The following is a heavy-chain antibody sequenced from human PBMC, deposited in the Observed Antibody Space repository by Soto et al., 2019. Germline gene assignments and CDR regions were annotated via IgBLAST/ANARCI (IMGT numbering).Heavy chain of an antibody. J-gene: IGHJ4*02. CDR2: ITSDGRST. V-gene: IGHV3-74*01. Sequence: EVQLVESGGGLVKPGVYLRLSYVASGFTVSKYWMHWVSQAPGKGLVWLSRITSDGRSTSYADAVKGRFTISRDNANNTVFLQMNRLRAEETAVYYIVKRGGFDLWGKGTVVTV. CDR3: VKRGGFDL. CDR1: GFTVSKYW. D-gene: IGHD2-15*01.